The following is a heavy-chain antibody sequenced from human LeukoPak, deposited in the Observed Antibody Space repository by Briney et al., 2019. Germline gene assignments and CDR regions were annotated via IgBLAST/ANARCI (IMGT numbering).Heavy chain of an antibody. D-gene: IGHD1-26*01. CDR2: IYYSGST. V-gene: IGHV4-59*01. J-gene: IGHJ3*02. CDR3: ARSSRGSYYYAFDI. CDR1: GGSISSYC. Sequence: SETLCLTCTVSGGSISSYCWSWIRQPPGKGLEWIGYIYYSGSTNYNPSLKSRVTISVDTSKNQFSLKLSSVTAADTAVYYCARSSRGSYYYAFDIWGQGTMVTVSS.